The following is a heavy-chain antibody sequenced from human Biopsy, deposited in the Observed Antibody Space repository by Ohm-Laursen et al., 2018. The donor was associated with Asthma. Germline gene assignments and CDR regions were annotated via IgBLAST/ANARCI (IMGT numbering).Heavy chain of an antibody. D-gene: IGHD3-10*01. Sequence: ASVKVSCKTSGYTFNSGGITWARQAPGQGLEWMGWISVYNGNTKVAQKLQDRVTMITDTSTSTAYMELRSLRSDDTAVYFCARAVDYSHYYGIDVWDQGTTVTVS. CDR2: ISVYNGNT. CDR3: ARAVDYSHYYGIDV. CDR1: GYTFNSGG. V-gene: IGHV1-18*01. J-gene: IGHJ6*02.